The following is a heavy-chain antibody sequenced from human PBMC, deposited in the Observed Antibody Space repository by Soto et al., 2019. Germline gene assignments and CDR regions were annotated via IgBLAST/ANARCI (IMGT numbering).Heavy chain of an antibody. V-gene: IGHV1-18*01. CDR2: ISAYNGNT. J-gene: IGHJ6*02. CDR1: GYTFTSYG. Sequence: ASVKVSCQASGYTFTSYGISWVRQAPGQGLEWMGWISAYNGNTNYAQKLQGRVTMTTDTSTSTAYMELRSLRSDDTAVYYCARDLRTTGYYGMDVWRQRTTVTVSS. CDR3: ARDLRTTGYYGMDV.